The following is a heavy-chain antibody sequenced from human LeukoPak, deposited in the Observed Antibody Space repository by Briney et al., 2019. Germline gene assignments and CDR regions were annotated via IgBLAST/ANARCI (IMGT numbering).Heavy chain of an antibody. CDR1: GFSFMSYW. J-gene: IGHJ4*02. D-gene: IGHD3-10*01. CDR2: IKQDGSEE. Sequence: GGSLRLSCAASGFSFMSYWMSWVRQAPGKGLECVANIKQDGSEEHYVDSVKGRFTISRDNAKKSLYLQMNSLRAEDTAVYYCARDQGSYLISNWGQGSLVTVSS. CDR3: ARDQGSYLISN. V-gene: IGHV3-7*01.